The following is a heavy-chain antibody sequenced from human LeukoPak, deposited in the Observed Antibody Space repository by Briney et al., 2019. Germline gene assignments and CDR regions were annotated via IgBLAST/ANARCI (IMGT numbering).Heavy chain of an antibody. CDR2: ISYDGSNK. J-gene: IGHJ4*02. V-gene: IGHV3-30*18. CDR1: GFTFSSNG. CDR3: ANSAELRGGLLDY. Sequence: GSLRLSCAASGFTFSSNGMHWVRQAPGKGLEWVAVISYDGSNKYYADSVKGRFTISRDNSKNTLYLQMNSLRAEDTAVYYYANSAELRGGLLDYWGQGTLVTVSS. D-gene: IGHD2-15*01.